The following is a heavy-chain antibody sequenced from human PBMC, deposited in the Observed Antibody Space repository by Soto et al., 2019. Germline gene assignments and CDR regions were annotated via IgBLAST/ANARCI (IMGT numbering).Heavy chain of an antibody. D-gene: IGHD3-22*01. CDR2: ISSSSSYI. CDR3: AREKADLYYDSSGY. CDR1: GFTFSSYS. Sequence: EGQLVESGGGLVKPGGSLRLSCAASGFTFSSYSMNWVRQAPGKGLEWVSSISSSSSYIYYADSVKGRFAISRGNAKNSLYLQMNSLRAEDTAVYYCAREKADLYYDSSGYWGQGTLVTVSS. V-gene: IGHV3-21*01. J-gene: IGHJ4*02.